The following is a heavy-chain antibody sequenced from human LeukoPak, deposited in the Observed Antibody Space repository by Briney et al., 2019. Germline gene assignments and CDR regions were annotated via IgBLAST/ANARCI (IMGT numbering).Heavy chain of an antibody. V-gene: IGHV4-34*01. Sequence: PSETLSLTCAVYGGSFSGYYWSWIRQPPGKGLEWIGEINHSGSTNYNPSLKSRVTISVDTSKNQFSLKLSSVTAADTAVYYCARDWGYSSGWWDYWGQGTLVTVSS. D-gene: IGHD6-19*01. CDR1: GGSFSGYY. J-gene: IGHJ4*02. CDR3: ARDWGYSSGWWDY. CDR2: INHSGST.